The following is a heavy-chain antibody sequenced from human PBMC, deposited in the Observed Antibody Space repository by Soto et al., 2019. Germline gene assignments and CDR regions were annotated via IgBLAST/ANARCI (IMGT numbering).Heavy chain of an antibody. CDR2: IWYDGSNK. V-gene: IGHV3-33*01. Sequence: GGSLRLSCAASGFTFSSYGMHWVRQAPGKGLEWVAVIWYDGSNKYYADSVKGRFTISRDNSKNTLYLQMNSLRAEDTAVYYCAREGLAARPGYYGMDVWGQGTTVTVSS. CDR3: AREGLAARPGYYGMDV. J-gene: IGHJ6*02. D-gene: IGHD6-6*01. CDR1: GFTFSSYG.